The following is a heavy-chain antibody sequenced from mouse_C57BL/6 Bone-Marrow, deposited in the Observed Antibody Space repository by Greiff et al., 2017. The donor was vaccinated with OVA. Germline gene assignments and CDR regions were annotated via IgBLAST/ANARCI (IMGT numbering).Heavy chain of an antibody. J-gene: IGHJ1*03. Sequence: DVMLVESGGGLVKPGGSLKLSCAASGFTFSDYGMHWVRQAPEKGLEWVAYISSGSSTIYYADTVKGRFTISRDNAKNTLFLQMTSLRSEDTAMYYCARQGDYWYFDVWGTGTTVTVSS. CDR2: ISSGSSTI. CDR3: ARQGDYWYFDV. CDR1: GFTFSDYG. V-gene: IGHV5-17*01.